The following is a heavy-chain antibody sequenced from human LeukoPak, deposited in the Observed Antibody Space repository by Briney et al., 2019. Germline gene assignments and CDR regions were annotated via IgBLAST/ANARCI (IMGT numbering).Heavy chain of an antibody. Sequence: GASVTVSCKASGYTFTGYYMHWVRQAPGQGLEWMGWINPNSGGTNYAQKFQGRVTMTRDTSISTAYMELSRLRSDDTAVYYCARDAVGATFAFPDYWGQGTLVTVSS. CDR3: ARDAVGATFAFPDY. CDR1: GYTFTGYY. CDR2: INPNSGGT. D-gene: IGHD1-26*01. J-gene: IGHJ4*02. V-gene: IGHV1-2*02.